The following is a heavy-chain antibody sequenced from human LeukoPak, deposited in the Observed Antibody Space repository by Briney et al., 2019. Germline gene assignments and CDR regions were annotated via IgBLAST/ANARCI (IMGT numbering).Heavy chain of an antibody. CDR3: ARNGYSNYGRFLEVRDWFDP. J-gene: IGHJ5*02. CDR2: IYYSGST. Sequence: SETLSLTCTVSGGSISSYYWSWIRQPPGKGLEWIGYIYYSGSTNYNPSLKSRVTISVDTSKNQFSLKLSSVTAADTAVYYCARNGYSNYGRFLEVRDWFDPWGQGTLVTVSS. V-gene: IGHV4-59*01. D-gene: IGHD4-4*01. CDR1: GGSISSYY.